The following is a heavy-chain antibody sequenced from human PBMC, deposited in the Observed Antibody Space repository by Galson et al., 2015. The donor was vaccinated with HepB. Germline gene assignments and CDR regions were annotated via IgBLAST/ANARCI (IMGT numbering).Heavy chain of an antibody. CDR2: ISYDGSNK. V-gene: IGHV3-30-3*01. J-gene: IGHJ4*02. D-gene: IGHD2-15*01. CDR1: GFTFSSYA. CDR3: ARDHGCSGGSCYPQAGY. Sequence: LRLSCAASGFTFSSYAMHWVRQAPGKGLEWVAVISYDGSNKYYADSVKGRFTISRDNSKNTLYLQMNSLRAEDTAVYYCARDHGCSGGSCYPQAGYWGQGTLVTVSS.